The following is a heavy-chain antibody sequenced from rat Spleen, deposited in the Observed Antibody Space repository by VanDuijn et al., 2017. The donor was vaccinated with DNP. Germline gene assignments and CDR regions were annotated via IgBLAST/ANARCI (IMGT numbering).Heavy chain of an antibody. Sequence: EVQLVESGGGLVQPGRSLKLSCAASGLTFTNYDMVWVRQAPTKGLEWVATITTSGGATYYRNSVKGRFTISRDNAKNTLYLHMNSLRSEDTATYYCARSTITAISNWFLYWGQGTLVIISS. J-gene: IGHJ3*01. CDR2: ITTSGGAT. V-gene: IGHV5S13*01. CDR1: GLTFTNYD. CDR3: ARSTITAISNWFLY. D-gene: IGHD1-2*01.